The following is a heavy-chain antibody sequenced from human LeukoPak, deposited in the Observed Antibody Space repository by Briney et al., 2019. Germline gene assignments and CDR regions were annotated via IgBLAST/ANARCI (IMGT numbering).Heavy chain of an antibody. Sequence: GGSLRLSCAASGFTFDDYAMHWVRHAPGKGLEWVSGISWNSGSIGYADSVKGRFTISRDNAKNSLYLQMNTLRVEDTAVYYCTRDLMDYDVSTGLHHYYMDVWGQGTTVTVSS. V-gene: IGHV3-9*01. D-gene: IGHD3-9*01. CDR1: GFTFDDYA. J-gene: IGHJ6*02. CDR2: ISWNSGSI. CDR3: TRDLMDYDVSTGLHHYYMDV.